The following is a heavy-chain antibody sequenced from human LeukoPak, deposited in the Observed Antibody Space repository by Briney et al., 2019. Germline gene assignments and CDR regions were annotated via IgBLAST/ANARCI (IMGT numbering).Heavy chain of an antibody. D-gene: IGHD6-6*01. CDR2: ILYDGSNQ. Sequence: PGRSLRLSCAASGFTFRNHGMHWVRREPRKWLEWLAVILYDGSNQYYSDSVKGRFTISRDNSKNTLDLQMNSLRAEYTAVYYCARDIGARRLDFWGQGTLVTVSS. J-gene: IGHJ4*02. CDR3: ARDIGARRLDF. V-gene: IGHV3-33*01. CDR1: GFTFRNHG.